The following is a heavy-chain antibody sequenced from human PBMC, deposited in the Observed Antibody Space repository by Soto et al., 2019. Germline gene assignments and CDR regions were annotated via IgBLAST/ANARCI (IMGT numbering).Heavy chain of an antibody. CDR3: ASPADGGYEVYYFDY. Sequence: QVQLVQSGAEVKKPGSSVKVSCKASGGTFSSYTISWVRQAPGQGLEWMGRIIPILGIANYAQKFQGRVTITADKSTSTAYMELSSLRSEDTAVYYCASPADGGYEVYYFDYWGQGTLVTVSS. D-gene: IGHD5-12*01. J-gene: IGHJ4*02. CDR2: IIPILGIA. CDR1: GGTFSSYT. V-gene: IGHV1-69*02.